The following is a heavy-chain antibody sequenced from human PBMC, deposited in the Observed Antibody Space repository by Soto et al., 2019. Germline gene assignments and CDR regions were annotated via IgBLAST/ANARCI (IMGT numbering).Heavy chain of an antibody. Sequence: GGSLRLSCAASGFTFSSYSMNWVRQAPGKGLEWVSYISSSSSTIYYADSVKGRFTISRDNAKNSLYLQMNSLRDEDTAVYYCAREATNSYGDYVENWFAPWGQGTLVTVSS. CDR1: GFTFSSYS. V-gene: IGHV3-48*02. CDR2: ISSSSSTI. D-gene: IGHD4-17*01. CDR3: AREATNSYGDYVENWFAP. J-gene: IGHJ5*02.